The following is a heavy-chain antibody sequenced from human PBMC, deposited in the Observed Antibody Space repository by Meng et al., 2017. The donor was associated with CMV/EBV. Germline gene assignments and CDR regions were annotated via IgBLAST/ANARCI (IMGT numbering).Heavy chain of an antibody. CDR1: GFIVSNKY. CDR2: IYRGDST. D-gene: IGHD2-8*01. CDR3: TGDSVSHPNLDY. V-gene: IGHV3-66*01. J-gene: IGHJ4*02. Sequence: VELVEVGGGVGRPWGSLSLSVEASGFIVSNKYMSWVRQARGKGLEWVCIIYRGDSTYYVDSVKGRFTVSRDNSKNTMYLQMNSLRVEDTAVYYCTGDSVSHPNLDYWGQGTLVTVSS.